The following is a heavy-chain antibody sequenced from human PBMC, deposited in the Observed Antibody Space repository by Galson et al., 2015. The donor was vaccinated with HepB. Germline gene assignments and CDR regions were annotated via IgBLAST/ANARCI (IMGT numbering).Heavy chain of an antibody. V-gene: IGHV1-18*01. CDR3: ARDQGAILTTMLSEGFDY. D-gene: IGHD5-12*01. CDR1: GYTFTSYG. CDR2: ISGYNGVT. Sequence: SVKVSCKASGYTFTSYGISWVRQAPGQGLEWMGWISGYNGVTNYAQKLQGRVTMTTDTSTSTAYMELRNLRSDDTAVYYCARDQGAILTTMLSEGFDYWGQGALVTVSS. J-gene: IGHJ4*02.